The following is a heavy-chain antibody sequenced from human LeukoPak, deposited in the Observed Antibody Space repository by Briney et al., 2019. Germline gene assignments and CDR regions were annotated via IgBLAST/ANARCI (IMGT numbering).Heavy chain of an antibody. CDR1: GYTFTSYY. CDR2: ISAYNGNT. V-gene: IGHV1-18*04. J-gene: IGHJ4*02. D-gene: IGHD7-27*01. Sequence: ASVKVSCKASGYTFTSYYMHWVRQAPGQGLEWMGWISAYNGNTNYAQKLQGRVTMTTDTSTSTAYMELRSLRSDDTAVYYCARDPPGDLVDYWGQGTLVTVSS. CDR3: ARDPPGDLVDY.